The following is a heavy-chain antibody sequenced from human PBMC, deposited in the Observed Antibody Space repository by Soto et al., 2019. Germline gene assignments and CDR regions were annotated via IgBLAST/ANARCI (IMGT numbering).Heavy chain of an antibody. CDR2: IVPLFGTE. Sequence: QVQLVQSGAEVTEPGSSVNVSCKTSGGTFGNTAVTWVRQVPGQGLEWIGWIVPLFGTENYAQKFRGRVMITADESTSKAYMDRSSVRSDDTAIYYSSRDGDPGYSFWSGPLGGGRFDPWCQGTLVTVSS. D-gene: IGHD3-3*01. V-gene: IGHV1-69*12. CDR1: GGTFGNTA. CDR3: SRDGDPGYSFWSGPLGGGRFDP. J-gene: IGHJ5*02.